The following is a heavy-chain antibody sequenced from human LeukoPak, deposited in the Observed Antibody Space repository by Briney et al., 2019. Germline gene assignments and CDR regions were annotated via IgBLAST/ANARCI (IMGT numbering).Heavy chain of an antibody. CDR1: DGSISNYY. V-gene: IGHV4-59*08. Sequence: NSSETLSLTCTVSDGSISNYYWSWFRQPPGKGLEWIGYIYYSGSTNYNPSLKSRVTISVDTSKNQFSLKLSSVTAADTAVYYCARLGYSSGWYVVYWGQGTLVTVSS. CDR3: ARLGYSSGWYVVY. CDR2: IYYSGST. D-gene: IGHD6-19*01. J-gene: IGHJ4*02.